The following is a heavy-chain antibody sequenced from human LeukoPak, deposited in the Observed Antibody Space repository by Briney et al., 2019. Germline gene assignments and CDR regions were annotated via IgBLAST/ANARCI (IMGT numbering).Heavy chain of an antibody. J-gene: IGHJ5*02. CDR3: ARGGYYGSGNDFRFDP. CDR1: GGSISSGSYY. Sequence: SETLSLTCTVSGGSISSGSYYWSWIRQPAGKGLEWFGHIYTSGSTNYHPSLKSRVTISVETSKDQFSLKLKSVTAADTAVYYCARGGYYGSGNDFRFDPWGQGTLVTVSS. V-gene: IGHV4-61*09. D-gene: IGHD3-10*01. CDR2: IYTSGST.